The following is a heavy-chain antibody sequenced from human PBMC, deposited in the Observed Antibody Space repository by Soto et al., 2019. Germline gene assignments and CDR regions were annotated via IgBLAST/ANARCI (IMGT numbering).Heavy chain of an antibody. Sequence: SVNVSCKASGGTFSSYAISWVRQAPGQGLEWMGGIIPIFGTANYAQKFQGRVTITADESTSTAYMELSSLRSEDTAVYYCARDLARNSSSSENYYYGMDVWGQGTTVTVSS. D-gene: IGHD6-6*01. CDR1: GGTFSSYA. V-gene: IGHV1-69*13. CDR3: ARDLARNSSSSENYYYGMDV. J-gene: IGHJ6*02. CDR2: IIPIFGTA.